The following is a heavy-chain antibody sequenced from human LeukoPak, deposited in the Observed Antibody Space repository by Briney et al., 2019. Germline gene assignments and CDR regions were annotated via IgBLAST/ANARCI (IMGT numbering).Heavy chain of an antibody. CDR2: IMPLFGTA. Sequence: ASVKVSCKTSGGTFNNSAISWVRQAPGQGLEWLGGIMPLFGTAGYAQKFQGRVTITKDESTRTLYLELTSLTSDDTAVYYCARDVHGDYGSGWFDPWGQGTLVTVSS. CDR3: ARDVHGDYGSGWFDP. D-gene: IGHD4-17*01. CDR1: GGTFNNSA. V-gene: IGHV1-69*05. J-gene: IGHJ5*02.